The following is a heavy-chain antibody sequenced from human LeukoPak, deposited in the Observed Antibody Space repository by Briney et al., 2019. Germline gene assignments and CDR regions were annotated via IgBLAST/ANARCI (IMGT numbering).Heavy chain of an antibody. Sequence: KTSETLSLTCTVSGGSISSSSYYWGWIRQPPGKGLEWIGNIYYSGSTYYNPSLQSRVAMSVDTSQNQFSLKLSSVTAADTAVYYCARDRGHSSSWYKLTTPHAFDIWGQGTMVTVSS. V-gene: IGHV4-39*07. CDR2: IYYSGST. J-gene: IGHJ3*02. CDR1: GGSISSSSYY. D-gene: IGHD6-13*01. CDR3: ARDRGHSSSWYKLTTPHAFDI.